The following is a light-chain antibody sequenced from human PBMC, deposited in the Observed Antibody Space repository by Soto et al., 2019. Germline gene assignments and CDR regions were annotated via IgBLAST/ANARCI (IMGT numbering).Light chain of an antibody. Sequence: DIQMTQSPSTLSASVGDSVTITCRASQSISSWLAWYQQKPGKAPKLLLYKASSLESGVPSRFSGSGSGTEFTLTISSLQPDDFATYYCQKYNSAPRAFGGGTKVDIK. CDR3: QKYNSAPRA. V-gene: IGKV1-5*03. CDR2: KAS. J-gene: IGKJ4*01. CDR1: QSISSW.